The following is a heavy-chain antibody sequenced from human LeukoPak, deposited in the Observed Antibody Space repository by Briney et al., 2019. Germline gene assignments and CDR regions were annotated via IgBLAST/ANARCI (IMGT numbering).Heavy chain of an antibody. CDR3: ARAEVAAIVTDWFDP. CDR1: GYSFTSYW. CDR2: IYPGDSDT. V-gene: IGHV5-51*01. J-gene: IGHJ5*02. D-gene: IGHD2-15*01. Sequence: GESLKISCKGSGYSFTSYWIGWVRQMPGKGPEWMGIIYPGDSDTRYSPSFQGQVTISADKSISTAYLQWSSLKASDTAMYYCARAEVAAIVTDWFDPWGQGTLVTVSS.